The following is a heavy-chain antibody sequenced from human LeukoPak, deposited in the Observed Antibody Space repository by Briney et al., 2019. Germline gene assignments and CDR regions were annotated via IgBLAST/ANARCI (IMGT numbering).Heavy chain of an antibody. J-gene: IGHJ4*02. CDR1: GFTVSSNY. D-gene: IGHD1-26*01. CDR2: IYSGGST. V-gene: IGHV3-53*01. CDR3: ARCSTVRSYYFDY. Sequence: GGSLRLSCAASGFTVSSNYMSWVRQAPGKGLEWVSVIYSGGSTYYADSVKGRFTISRDNSKNTLYLQMNSLRAEDTAVYYRARCSTVRSYYFDYWGQGTLVTVSS.